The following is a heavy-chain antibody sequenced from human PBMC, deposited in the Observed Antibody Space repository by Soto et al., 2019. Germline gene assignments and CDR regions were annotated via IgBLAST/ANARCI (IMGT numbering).Heavy chain of an antibody. D-gene: IGHD2-8*01. Sequence: PGGSLRLSCAASGFTFSDHYMDWVRQAPGKGLEWVGRIRNKANSYSTQYAASVKGRFTISRNDSKTSLSLQMNSLKNEDPALSYCNNVTIYADESGRPFDIWGQGTVVTVSS. CDR1: GFTFSDHY. V-gene: IGHV3-72*01. CDR3: NNVTIYADESGRPFDI. CDR2: IRNKANSYST. J-gene: IGHJ3*02.